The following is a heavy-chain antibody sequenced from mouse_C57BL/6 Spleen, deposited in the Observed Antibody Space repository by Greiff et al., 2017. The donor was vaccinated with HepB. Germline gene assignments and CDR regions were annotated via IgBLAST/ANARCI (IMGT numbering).Heavy chain of an antibody. CDR3: ARRSLLDYAMDY. D-gene: IGHD2-10*01. V-gene: IGHV5-17*01. CDR1: GFTFSDYG. CDR2: ISSGSSTI. J-gene: IGHJ4*01. Sequence: VQLKESGGGLVKPGGSLKLSCAASGFTFSDYGMHWVRQAPEKGLEWVAYISSGSSTIYYADTVKGRFTISRDNAKNTLFLQMTSLRSEDTAMYYCARRSLLDYAMDYWGQGTSVTVSS.